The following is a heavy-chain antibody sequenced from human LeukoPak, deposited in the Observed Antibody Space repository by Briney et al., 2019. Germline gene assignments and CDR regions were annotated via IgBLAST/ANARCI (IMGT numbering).Heavy chain of an antibody. CDR3: ARQTMTTADAFDI. D-gene: IGHD4-17*01. V-gene: IGHV4-59*08. CDR2: IYYSGSTDYSGST. J-gene: IGHJ3*02. CDR1: GGSISSHF. Sequence: SETLSLTCTVSGGSISSHFWSWIRQPPGKGLEWIAYIYYSGSTDYSGSTDYNPSLKSRVTISVDTSKKQFSPKLSSVTAGDTAVYYCARQTMTTADAFDIWGQGTMVTVSS.